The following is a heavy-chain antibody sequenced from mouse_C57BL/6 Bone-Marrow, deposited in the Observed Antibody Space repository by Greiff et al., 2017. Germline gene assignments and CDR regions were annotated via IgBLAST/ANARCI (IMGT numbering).Heavy chain of an antibody. J-gene: IGHJ3*01. CDR3: ARDYYGSSAWFAY. CDR2: IYPGDGAT. V-gene: IGHV1-82*01. CDR1: GYAFSSSW. Sequence: VQLQQSGPELVKPGASVKISCKASGYAFSSSWMNWVKQRPGKGLEWIGRIYPGDGATNYNGKFKGKATLTADKSSSTAYMQLSSLTSEDAAVYCCARDYYGSSAWFAYWGQGTLVTVSA. D-gene: IGHD1-1*01.